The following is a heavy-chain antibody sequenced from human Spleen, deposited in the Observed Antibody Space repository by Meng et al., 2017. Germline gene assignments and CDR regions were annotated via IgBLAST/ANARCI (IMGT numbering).Heavy chain of an antibody. CDR1: GYTFTSYG. D-gene: IGHD4-17*01. CDR3: ASLKGDYGTGDNWFDP. V-gene: IGHV1-18*01. J-gene: IGHJ5*02. Sequence: ASVKVSCKASGYTFTSYGISWVRQAPGQGLEWMGWISTYNGNTNYAQKLQGRVTMTTDTSTSTAYMDVRSLRSDDTAIYYCASLKGDYGTGDNWFDPWGQGTLVTVSS. CDR2: ISTYNGNT.